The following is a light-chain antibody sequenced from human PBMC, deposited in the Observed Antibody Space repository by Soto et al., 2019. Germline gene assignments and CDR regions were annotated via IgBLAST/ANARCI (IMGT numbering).Light chain of an antibody. V-gene: IGKV3-15*01. CDR3: QQYNNWPRT. Sequence: EIVMTHSPSTLSLSPVERATLSCSAGQGVTTNFAWYQQKSGQSPRLLIYDVSTRATGVPARFSGTGSETDFTLTISGLQSEDSAVYFCQQYNNWPRTFGQGTRLEIK. CDR1: QGVTTN. J-gene: IGKJ5*01. CDR2: DVS.